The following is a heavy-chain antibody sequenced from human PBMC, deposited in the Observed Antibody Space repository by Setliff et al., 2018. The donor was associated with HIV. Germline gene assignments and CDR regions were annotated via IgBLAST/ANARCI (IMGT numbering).Heavy chain of an antibody. J-gene: IGHJ6*03. CDR2: IYTSGST. CDR1: GGSISSGSYY. D-gene: IGHD6-13*01. CDR3: ARGRQLYYYYMDV. V-gene: IGHV4-61*09. Sequence: PSETLSLTCTVSGGSISSGSYYWSWIRQPAGKGLEWIGHIYTSGSTNYNPSLKSRVTISVDTSKNQFSLKLSSVTAADTAVYYWARGRQLYYYYMDVWGKGTTVTVSS.